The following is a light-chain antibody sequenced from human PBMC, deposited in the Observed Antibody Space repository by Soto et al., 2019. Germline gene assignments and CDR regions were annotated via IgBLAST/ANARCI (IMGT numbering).Light chain of an antibody. CDR3: QQYNNWPRT. CDR1: QTITTS. V-gene: IGKV3D-15*01. Sequence: EIVLTQSPGTLSLSPGERSTLFCRASQTITTSQLAWYQQKPGQAPRVXIFGASNRATGIPARFSGSGSGTEFTLTISSLQSEDFEVYYCQQYNNWPRTFGQGTKVDIK. CDR2: GAS. J-gene: IGKJ1*01.